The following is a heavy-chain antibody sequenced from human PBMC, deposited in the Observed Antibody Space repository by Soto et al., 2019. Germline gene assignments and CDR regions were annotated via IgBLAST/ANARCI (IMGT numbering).Heavy chain of an antibody. J-gene: IGHJ6*02. CDR1: GGTFSSYA. D-gene: IGHD3-9*01. CDR2: IIPIFGTA. Sequence: QVQLVQSGAEVKKPGSSVKVSCKASGGTFSSYAISWVRQAPGQGLERMGGIIPIFGTANYAQKFQGRVTITADDSTSTAYMELSSLRSEDTAVYYCARGRGRDDIWPGYYTGYYYGMDVWGQGTTVTVSS. V-gene: IGHV1-69*01. CDR3: ARGRGRDDIWPGYYTGYYYGMDV.